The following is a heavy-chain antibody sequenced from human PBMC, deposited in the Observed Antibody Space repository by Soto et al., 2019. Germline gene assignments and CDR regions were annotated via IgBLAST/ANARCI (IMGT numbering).Heavy chain of an antibody. CDR2: INHSGST. V-gene: IGHV4-34*01. CDR1: GGSFSGYY. J-gene: IGHJ4*02. CDR3: AGQSYYDSNPFYPFDY. Sequence: SETLSLTCAVYGGSFSGYYWTWIRQPPGTGLEWIGEINHSGSTNYNPSLKSRVTISVDTSKNQFSLRLTSVTAADTAVYYCAGQSYYDSNPFYPFDYWGQGTLVTVSS. D-gene: IGHD3-22*01.